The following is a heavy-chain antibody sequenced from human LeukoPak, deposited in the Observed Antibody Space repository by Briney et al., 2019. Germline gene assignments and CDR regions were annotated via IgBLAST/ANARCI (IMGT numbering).Heavy chain of an antibody. CDR3: ARVKGTEWNWFDP. V-gene: IGHV1-18*01. CDR2: ISAYNGNT. D-gene: IGHD2-8*01. Sequence: GASVKVSCKASGYTFTSHAMNWVRQAPGQGLEWMGWISAYNGNTNYAQKLQGRVTMTTDTSTSTAYMELRSLRSDDTAVYYCARVKGTEWNWFDPWGQGTLVTVSS. CDR1: GYTFTSHA. J-gene: IGHJ5*02.